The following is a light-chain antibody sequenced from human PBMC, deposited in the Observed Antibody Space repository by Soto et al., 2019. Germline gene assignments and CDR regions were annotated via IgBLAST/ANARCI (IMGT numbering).Light chain of an antibody. J-gene: IGLJ1*01. CDR3: SSYTTSNPRQIV. V-gene: IGLV2-14*03. CDR1: SSDVGGYNY. Sequence: QSVLTQPASVSGSPGQSITISCTGTSSDVGGYNYVSWYQHHPGKAPKLMIFDVSNRPSGVSNRFSGSKSGSTASLTISGLQPEAEADYYCSSYTTSNPRQIVFEIGTKVPAL. CDR2: DVS.